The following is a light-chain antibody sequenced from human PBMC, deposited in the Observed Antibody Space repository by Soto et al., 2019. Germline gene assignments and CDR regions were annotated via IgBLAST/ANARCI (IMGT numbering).Light chain of an antibody. CDR1: HAITKN. V-gene: IGKV1-33*01. CDR3: QYYDNFPPMFT. J-gene: IGKJ2*01. CDR2: DTS. Sequence: DIQMTQSPSSLSASFGARVTITSQASHAITKNLNWYQQKPGKAPKLLTYDTSNLETGVPFRFSGRGSGTNFTLTISSLRPEDIATYYCQYYDNFPPMFTFGQGTKLEMK.